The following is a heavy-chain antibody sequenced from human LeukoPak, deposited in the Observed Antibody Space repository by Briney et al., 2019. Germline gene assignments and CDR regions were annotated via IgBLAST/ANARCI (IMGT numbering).Heavy chain of an antibody. CDR3: ARTVGQLGYCSGGSCYPIPDY. Sequence: GESLKISCKGSGYSFTSYWIGWVRQMPGKGLEWMGIIYPGDSDTRYSPSFQGQVTISADKSISTAYLQWSSLKASDTAMYYCARTVGQLGYCSGGSCYPIPDYWGQGTLVTVSS. J-gene: IGHJ4*02. CDR2: IYPGDSDT. V-gene: IGHV5-51*01. D-gene: IGHD2-15*01. CDR1: GYSFTSYW.